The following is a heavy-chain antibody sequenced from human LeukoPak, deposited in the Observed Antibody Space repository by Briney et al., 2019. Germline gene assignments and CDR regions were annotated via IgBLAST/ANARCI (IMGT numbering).Heavy chain of an antibody. CDR1: GYTFTGYY. D-gene: IGHD4-17*01. V-gene: IGHV1-2*02. J-gene: IGHJ6*02. Sequence: ASVKVSCKASGYTFTGYYMHWVRQAPGQGLEWMGWINPNSGGTNYAQKFQGGVTMTRDTSISTAYMELSRLRSDDTAVYYCARTLGLRSPQNYYYYGMDVWGQGTTVTVSS. CDR2: INPNSGGT. CDR3: ARTLGLRSPQNYYYYGMDV.